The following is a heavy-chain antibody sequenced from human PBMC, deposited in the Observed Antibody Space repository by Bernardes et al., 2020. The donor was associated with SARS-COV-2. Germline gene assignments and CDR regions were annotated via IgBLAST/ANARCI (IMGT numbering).Heavy chain of an antibody. CDR1: GGSITSDGYY. CDR2: IYYSGST. Sequence: SETLSLTCTVSGGSITSDGYYWSWIRQHPGKGLEWIGYIYYSGSTSYNPSLKSRVTISVDTSKNQFSLKVRSVTAADTALYYCARDGGDHYDRTGYPTGFDPWGQGTLVTVSS. V-gene: IGHV4-31*03. CDR3: ARDGGDHYDRTGYPTGFDP. D-gene: IGHD3-22*01. J-gene: IGHJ5*02.